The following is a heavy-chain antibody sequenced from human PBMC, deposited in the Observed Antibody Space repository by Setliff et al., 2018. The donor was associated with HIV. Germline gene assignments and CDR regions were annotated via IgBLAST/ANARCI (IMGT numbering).Heavy chain of an antibody. D-gene: IGHD5-12*01. CDR3: AKDPRAAVATICDY. CDR2: VDPEDGET. V-gene: IGHV1-69-2*01. CDR1: GYTFSDYY. J-gene: IGHJ4*02. Sequence: ASVKVSCKASGYTFSDYYMHWVQQAPGKGLEWMGRVDPEDGETKYAEKFQGRVTITADTSTDTVYMELSSLRSEDTAVYYCAKDPRAAVATICDYWGQGTLVTVS.